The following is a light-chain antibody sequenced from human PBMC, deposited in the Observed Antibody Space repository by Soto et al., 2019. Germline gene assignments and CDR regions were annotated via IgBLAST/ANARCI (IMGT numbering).Light chain of an antibody. J-gene: IGLJ1*01. CDR3: ASYTDTSRYV. CDR1: SSDVGAYKY. Sequence: QSVLTQPASVSGSPGQSVTISCTGTSSDVGAYKYVSWYQQHPGKAPKLMIYEVSNRPSGVSSRFSGSKSGTTASLTISGLQAEDEADYFCASYTDTSRYVFGTGTKVTVL. CDR2: EVS. V-gene: IGLV2-14*01.